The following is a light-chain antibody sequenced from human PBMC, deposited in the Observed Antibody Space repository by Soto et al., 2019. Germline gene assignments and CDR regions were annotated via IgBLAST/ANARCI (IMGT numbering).Light chain of an antibody. CDR1: QSVSSI. J-gene: IGKJ1*01. CDR2: GAS. CDR3: QQYNAWPRT. Sequence: EIVVTQSPATLSVSPGERATLSCRASQSVSSILAWYQQKPGQAPRLLISGASTRATGIPARFSGSGSGTEFTLTITSLQSEDFAVYYCQQYNAWPRTFGQGTKVEIK. V-gene: IGKV3-15*01.